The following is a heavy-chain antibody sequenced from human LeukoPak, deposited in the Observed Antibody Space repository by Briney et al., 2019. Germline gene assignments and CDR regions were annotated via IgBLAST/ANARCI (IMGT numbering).Heavy chain of an antibody. CDR1: GYTFTSNG. CDR2: ISAYNGNT. V-gene: IGHV1-18*01. CDR3: ARPLYYDSTGYHQYYFDH. D-gene: IGHD3-22*01. J-gene: IGHJ4*02. Sequence: GASVKVSCKASGYTFTSNGISWLRQAPGQGLEWMGWISAYNGNTNYAQNLQGRVTMTTETSTSTAYMDLRSLRSDDTAVYYCARPLYYDSTGYHQYYFDHWGQGTLVTVSS.